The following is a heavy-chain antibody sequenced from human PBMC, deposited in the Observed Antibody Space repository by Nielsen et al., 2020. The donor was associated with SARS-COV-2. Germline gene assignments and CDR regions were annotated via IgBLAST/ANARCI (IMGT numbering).Heavy chain of an antibody. V-gene: IGHV3-13*01. CDR2: IGTAGDT. J-gene: IGHJ6*02. CDR1: GFTFDDYT. D-gene: IGHD4/OR15-4a*01. Sequence: GGSLRLSCAASGFTFDDYTMHWVRQATGKGLEWVSAIGTAGDTYYPGSVKGRFTISRENAKNSLYLQMNSLRAGDTAVYYCARGDYGPYYYYGIDVWGQGTTVTVSS. CDR3: ARGDYGPYYYYGIDV.